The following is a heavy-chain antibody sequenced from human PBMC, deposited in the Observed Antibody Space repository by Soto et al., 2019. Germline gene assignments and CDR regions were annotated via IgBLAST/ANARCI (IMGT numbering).Heavy chain of an antibody. D-gene: IGHD5-12*01. V-gene: IGHV1-69*13. CDR3: ASYSGYHNWFDP. Sequence: SVKVSCKASGGTFSSYAISWVRQAPGQGLEWMGGIIPIFGTANYAQKFQGRVTITADESTSTAYMELSSLRSEDTAVYYCASYSGYHNWFDPWGQGTLVTVSS. CDR1: GGTFSSYA. CDR2: IIPIFGTA. J-gene: IGHJ5*02.